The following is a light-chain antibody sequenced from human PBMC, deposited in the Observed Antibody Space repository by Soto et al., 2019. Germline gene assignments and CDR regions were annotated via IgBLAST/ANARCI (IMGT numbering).Light chain of an antibody. Sequence: DIQMTQSPSSVSASVGDRVTITCRASQGISSWLAWYQQKPGEAPKLRLYTVSSLQSGVPSRFSGSGSGTDFPLTVSSLQREDIATYYWQQAYTVPLPLGGGTKVEI. V-gene: IGKV1-12*01. CDR3: QQAYTVPLP. CDR2: TVS. CDR1: QGISSW. J-gene: IGKJ4*01.